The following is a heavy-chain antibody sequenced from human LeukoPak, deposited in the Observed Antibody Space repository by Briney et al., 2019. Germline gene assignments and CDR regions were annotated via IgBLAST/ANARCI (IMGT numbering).Heavy chain of an antibody. J-gene: IGHJ4*02. CDR3: AREAPRGTSSNPYYFDS. CDR1: GFTFSSYW. D-gene: IGHD6-6*01. CDR2: INQDESHT. V-gene: IGHV3-7*01. Sequence: PGGSLRLSCAASGFTFSSYWMTWVRQAPGKGLEWVANINQDESHTYYVDSVKGRFAISKDNAKHSVYLQMNSLRAEDTAVYYCAREAPRGTSSNPYYFDSWGQGTLVTVSS.